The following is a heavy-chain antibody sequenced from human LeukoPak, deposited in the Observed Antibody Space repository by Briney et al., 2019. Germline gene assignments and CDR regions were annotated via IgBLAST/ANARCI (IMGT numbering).Heavy chain of an antibody. CDR3: ARVAAPDPTNGWFDP. J-gene: IGHJ5*02. D-gene: IGHD2-15*01. CDR1: GGSISSYY. Sequence: SETLSLTCTVSGGSISSYYWSWIRQPAGKGLEWIGRIYTSGSTNYNPSLKSRVTMSVDTSKNQFSLKLSSVTAADTAVYYCARVAAPDPTNGWFDPWSQGTLVTVSS. V-gene: IGHV4-4*07. CDR2: IYTSGST.